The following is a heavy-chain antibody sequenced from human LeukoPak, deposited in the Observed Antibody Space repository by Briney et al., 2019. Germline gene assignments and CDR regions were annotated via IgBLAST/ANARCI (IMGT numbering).Heavy chain of an antibody. J-gene: IGHJ3*02. Sequence: SETLSLTCTVSGGSISSGTYYWSWIRQPAGKGLEWIGRIYTSGSTNYNPSLKSRVTISEDTSKNQFSLKLSSVTAADTAVYYCARDGTVGYDTDAFDIWGQGTMVTVSS. V-gene: IGHV4-61*02. CDR3: ARDGTVGYDTDAFDI. D-gene: IGHD1-1*01. CDR2: IYTSGST. CDR1: GGSISSGTYY.